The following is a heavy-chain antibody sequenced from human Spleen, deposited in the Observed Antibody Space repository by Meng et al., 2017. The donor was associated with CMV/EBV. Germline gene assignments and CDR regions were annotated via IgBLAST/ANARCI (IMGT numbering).Heavy chain of an antibody. D-gene: IGHD1-26*01. Sequence: ESLKISCAASGFTVSSNYMSWVRQAPGKGLEWVSVIYSGGYTYYADSVKGRFTISRDNSKNTLYLQMNSLRAEDTAVYYCARGYSGSYGGLGYWGQGTLVTVSS. CDR2: IYSGGYT. CDR3: ARGYSGSYGGLGY. J-gene: IGHJ4*02. V-gene: IGHV3-53*01. CDR1: GFTVSSNY.